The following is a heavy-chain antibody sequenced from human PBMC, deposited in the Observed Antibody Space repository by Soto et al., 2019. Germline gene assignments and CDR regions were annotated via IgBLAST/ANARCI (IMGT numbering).Heavy chain of an antibody. J-gene: IGHJ4*02. Sequence: PGGSLRLSCAASGFTFSSYGMHWVRQAPGKGLEWVAVISYDGSNKYYADSVKGRFTISRDNAKNSLYLQMNSLRAEDTAVYYCARGLYAHLFDYWGQGTLVTVSS. D-gene: IGHD2-8*01. CDR2: ISYDGSNK. V-gene: IGHV3-30*03. CDR3: ARGLYAHLFDY. CDR1: GFTFSSYG.